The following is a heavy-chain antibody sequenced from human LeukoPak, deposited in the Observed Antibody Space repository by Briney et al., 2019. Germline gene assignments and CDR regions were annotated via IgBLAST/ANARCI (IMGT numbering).Heavy chain of an antibody. D-gene: IGHD6-13*01. V-gene: IGHV5-51*01. CDR2: IDPGDSDT. J-gene: IGHJ5*02. CDR1: GYSFTSYW. Sequence: GESLKISCPTSGYSFTSYWVAWVRQLPGKGLEWMGIIDPGDSDTRYSPSFQAQVTISADNSMNTDYLQWSSLKASDTAMYYCARGYTSTWTPNWLDPWGQGTLVTVSS. CDR3: ARGYTSTWTPNWLDP.